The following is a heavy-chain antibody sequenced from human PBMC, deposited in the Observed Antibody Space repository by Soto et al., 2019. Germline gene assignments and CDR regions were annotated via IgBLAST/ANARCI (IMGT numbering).Heavy chain of an antibody. CDR3: ASPLAAPTYYYYGMDV. CDR1: GFTFSSYW. J-gene: IGHJ6*02. Sequence: GGSLRLSCAASGFTFSSYWMHWVRQAPGKGLVWVSRINSDGSSTSYADSVKGRFTISRDNAKNTLYLQMNSLRAEDTAVYYCASPLAAPTYYYYGMDVWGQGTTVTSP. D-gene: IGHD6-6*01. CDR2: INSDGSST. V-gene: IGHV3-74*01.